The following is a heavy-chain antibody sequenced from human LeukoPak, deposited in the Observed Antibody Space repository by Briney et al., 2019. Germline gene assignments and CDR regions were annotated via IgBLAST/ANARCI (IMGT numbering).Heavy chain of an antibody. CDR3: AREGRLTPYFDY. CDR2: IIPIFGTA. CDR1: GGTFSSYA. D-gene: IGHD4/OR15-4a*01. Sequence: ASVKVSCKASGGTFSSYAISWERHAPGQGLEWMGGIIPIFGTANYAQKFQGRVTITTDESTSTAYMELSSLRSEDTAVYYCAREGRLTPYFDYWGQGTLVTVSS. J-gene: IGHJ4*02. V-gene: IGHV1-69*05.